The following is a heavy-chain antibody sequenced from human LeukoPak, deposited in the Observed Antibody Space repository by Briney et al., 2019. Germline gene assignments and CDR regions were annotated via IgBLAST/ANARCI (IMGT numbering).Heavy chain of an antibody. D-gene: IGHD4-17*01. Sequence: GASLKISCKGSGSLFTTNWIGGVRQMPGKGLEWMGIIYPGDSDIRYNPSFQGQVTISADKSISTAYLQWRSLKASDTAMYYCARRAGDSVTKRAFDFWGQGTMVTVSS. CDR3: ARRAGDSVTKRAFDF. J-gene: IGHJ3*01. CDR1: GSLFTTNW. CDR2: IYPGDSDI. V-gene: IGHV5-51*01.